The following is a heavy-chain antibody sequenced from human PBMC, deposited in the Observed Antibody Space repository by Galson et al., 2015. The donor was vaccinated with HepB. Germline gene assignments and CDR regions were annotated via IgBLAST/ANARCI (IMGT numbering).Heavy chain of an antibody. CDR1: GDTFSNYT. Sequence: SVKVSCKASGDTFSNYTISWVRQAPGQGLEWMGRIIPMPGKANYAQKFQGRVTVTADNSTSTAYMELSSLRSEDTAVYYCARVQYDFWSGYMDYWGQGTLVTVSS. J-gene: IGHJ4*02. V-gene: IGHV1-69*08. CDR2: IIPMPGKA. CDR3: ARVQYDFWSGYMDY. D-gene: IGHD3-3*01.